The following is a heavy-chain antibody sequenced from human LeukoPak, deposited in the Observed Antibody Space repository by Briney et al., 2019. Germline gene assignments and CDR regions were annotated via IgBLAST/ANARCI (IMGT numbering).Heavy chain of an antibody. Sequence: SSETLSLTCTVSGGSISSYYWSWIRQPPGKGLEWIGYIYYSGSTNYNPSLKSRVTISVDTSKNQFSLKLSSVTAADTAVYYCARDPWYFDYDAFDIWGQGTMVTVSS. CDR3: ARDPWYFDYDAFDI. V-gene: IGHV4-59*01. CDR2: IYYSGST. D-gene: IGHD3-9*01. J-gene: IGHJ3*02. CDR1: GGSISSYY.